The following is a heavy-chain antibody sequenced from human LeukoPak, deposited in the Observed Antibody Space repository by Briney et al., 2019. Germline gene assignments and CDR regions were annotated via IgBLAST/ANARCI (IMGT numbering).Heavy chain of an antibody. CDR2: ISGSSGTI. D-gene: IGHD3-16*01. Sequence: PGGSLRLSCAASRFTFSSYSMSWVRQAPGKRLEWVSYISGSSGTIYYADSVKGRFTISRDNAKNSLYLQMNSLRAEDTALYYCARRSEFGVVCYMDVWGKGTTVTVSS. V-gene: IGHV3-48*01. J-gene: IGHJ6*03. CDR1: RFTFSSYS. CDR3: ARRSEFGVVCYMDV.